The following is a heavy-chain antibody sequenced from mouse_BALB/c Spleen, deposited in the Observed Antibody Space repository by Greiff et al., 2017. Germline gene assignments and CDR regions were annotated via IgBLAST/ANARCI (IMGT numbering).Heavy chain of an antibody. Sequence: VQLQQSGAELVRPGTSVKISCKASGYTFTNYWLGWVKQRPGHGLEWIGDIYPGGGYTNYNEKFKGKATLTADTSSSTAYMQLSSLTSEDSAVYFCARRGGNYRFAYWGQGTLVTVSA. J-gene: IGHJ3*01. CDR2: IYPGGGYT. V-gene: IGHV1-63*02. D-gene: IGHD2-1*01. CDR1: GYTFTNYW. CDR3: ARRGGNYRFAY.